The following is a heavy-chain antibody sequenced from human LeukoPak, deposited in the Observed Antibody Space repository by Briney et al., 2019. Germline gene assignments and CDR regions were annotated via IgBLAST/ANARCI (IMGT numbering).Heavy chain of an antibody. J-gene: IGHJ4*02. V-gene: IGHV4-34*01. CDR2: INHSGST. CDR1: GGSFSGYY. Sequence: PSETLSLTCAVYGGSFSGYYWSWIRQPPGKGLEWIGEINHSGSTNYNPSLKSRVTISVDTSKNQFSLKLSSVTAAGTAVYYCARGGSRRPFDYWGQGTLVTVSS. D-gene: IGHD1-14*01. CDR3: ARGGSRRPFDY.